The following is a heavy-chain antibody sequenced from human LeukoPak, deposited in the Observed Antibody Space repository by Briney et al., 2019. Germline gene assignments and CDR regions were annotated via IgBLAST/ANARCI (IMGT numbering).Heavy chain of an antibody. Sequence: GGSLGLSCAASGFTFSTYAMSWVRQAPGKGLEWVSVIGVTGGTTYYADSVKGRFTISRDNSKNTLYLQMNSLRAEDTAVYYCANLGRSVVYYGSDWGQGTLVTVSS. CDR1: GFTFSTYA. J-gene: IGHJ4*02. V-gene: IGHV3-23*01. CDR2: IGVTGGTT. CDR3: ANLGRSVVYYGSD. D-gene: IGHD3-10*01.